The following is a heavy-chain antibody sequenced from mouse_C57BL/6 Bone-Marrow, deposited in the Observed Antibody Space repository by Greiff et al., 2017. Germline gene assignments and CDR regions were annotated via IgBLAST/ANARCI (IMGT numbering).Heavy chain of an antibody. CDR1: GYAFSSSW. J-gene: IGHJ2*01. V-gene: IGHV1-82*01. CDR2: IYPGDGDT. CDR3: ARKRGCGY. Sequence: VQLQQSGPELVKPGASVKISCKASGYAFSSSWMNWVKQRPGKGLEWIGRIYPGDGDTNYNGKFKGKATLTADKSSSTAYMQLSSLTSEDSAVYFCARKRGCGYWGQGTTLTVSA.